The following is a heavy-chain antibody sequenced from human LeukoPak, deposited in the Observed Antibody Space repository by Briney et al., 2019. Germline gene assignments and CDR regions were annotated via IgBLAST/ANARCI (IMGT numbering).Heavy chain of an antibody. CDR1: GFTLSSYG. Sequence: GGSLRLSCAASGFTLSSYGMHWVRQAPGKGLEWVAVISYDGSNKYYADSVKGRFTISRDNSKNTLYLQMKSLRAEDTAVYYCAHPSSGWTSFDYWGQGTLVTVSS. CDR2: ISYDGSNK. J-gene: IGHJ4*02. D-gene: IGHD6-19*01. V-gene: IGHV3-30*03. CDR3: AHPSSGWTSFDY.